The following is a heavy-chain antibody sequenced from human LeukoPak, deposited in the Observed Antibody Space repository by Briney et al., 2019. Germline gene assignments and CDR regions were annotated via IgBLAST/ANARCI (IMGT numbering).Heavy chain of an antibody. D-gene: IGHD5-18*01. Sequence: PSETLSLTCTVSGGSISSYYWSWIRQSPGKELEWIGYIYYSGSTNYNPSLKSRVTISVDTSKNQLSLKLSSVTAADTAVYYCARGGYSYGSLFAFDIWGQGTMVTVSS. V-gene: IGHV4-59*01. CDR1: GGSISSYY. J-gene: IGHJ3*02. CDR2: IYYSGST. CDR3: ARGGYSYGSLFAFDI.